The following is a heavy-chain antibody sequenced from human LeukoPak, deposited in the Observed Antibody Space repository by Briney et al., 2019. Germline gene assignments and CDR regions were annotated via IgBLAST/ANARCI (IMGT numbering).Heavy chain of an antibody. V-gene: IGHV3-48*01. CDR2: ISSSGSTI. Sequence: GRSLRLSCAASGFTFSNYAMDWVRQAPGKGLEWVSSISSSGSTIYYADSVRGRFTISRDNAKNSLYLQMNSLRAEDTAVYYCARRKEIDYWGQGTLVTVSS. J-gene: IGHJ4*02. CDR3: ARRKEIDY. CDR1: GFTFSNYA.